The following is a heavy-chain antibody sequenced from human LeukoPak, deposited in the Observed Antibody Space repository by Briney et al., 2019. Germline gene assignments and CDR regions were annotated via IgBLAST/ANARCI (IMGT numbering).Heavy chain of an antibody. D-gene: IGHD5-12*01. J-gene: IGHJ4*02. V-gene: IGHV3-9*01. Sequence: GGSLRLSCAASAFTFDDYAMHWVRQAPGKGLEWVSGISWNSGSIGYADSVKGRFTISRDNAKNSLYLQMNSLRAEDTALYYCAKDRTLGGYSGYDPHYFDYWGQGTLVTVSS. CDR2: ISWNSGSI. CDR1: AFTFDDYA. CDR3: AKDRTLGGYSGYDPHYFDY.